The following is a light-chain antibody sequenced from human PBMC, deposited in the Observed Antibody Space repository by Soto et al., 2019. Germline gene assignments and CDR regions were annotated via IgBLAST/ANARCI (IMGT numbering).Light chain of an antibody. V-gene: IGKV3-20*01. J-gene: IGKJ2*01. CDR3: EQHVNSVYI. CDR1: QTIIGNY. Sequence: ESVLTQSPGTLSLSPGERATLSCRASQTIIGNYLAWYQQKSGQAPRLLIYGASNRATGVPDRFSGSYSGTDFSLTITRLEPEDFAVYYCEQHVNSVYIFGQGTRLEIK. CDR2: GAS.